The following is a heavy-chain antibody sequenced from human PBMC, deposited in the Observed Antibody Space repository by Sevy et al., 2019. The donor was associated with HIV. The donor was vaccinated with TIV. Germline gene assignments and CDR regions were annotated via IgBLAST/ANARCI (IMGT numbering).Heavy chain of an antibody. Sequence: ASVKVSCKASGGTFSSYAISWVRQAPGQGLEWMGGIIPIFGTANYAQKFQGRVTITADKSTSTSYMELSSLRSEDTAVYYCARAVYGSGSLMALDAFDIWGQGTMVTVSS. V-gene: IGHV1-69*06. D-gene: IGHD3-10*01. CDR2: IIPIFGTA. CDR3: ARAVYGSGSLMALDAFDI. J-gene: IGHJ3*02. CDR1: GGTFSSYA.